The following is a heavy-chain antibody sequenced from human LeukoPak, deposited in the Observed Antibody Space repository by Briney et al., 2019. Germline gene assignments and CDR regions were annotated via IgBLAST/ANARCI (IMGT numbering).Heavy chain of an antibody. J-gene: IGHJ6*02. D-gene: IGHD4-11*01. CDR3: ASGSTTVTTYYGMDV. CDR2: IYSGGST. Sequence: GGSLSLFCAASGFTVSSNYMSWVRQAPGKGLEWVSVIYSGGSTYYADSVKGRFTISRDNSKNTLYLQMNSLRAEDTAVYYCASGSTTVTTYYGMDVWGQGTTVTVSS. CDR1: GFTVSSNY. V-gene: IGHV3-66*02.